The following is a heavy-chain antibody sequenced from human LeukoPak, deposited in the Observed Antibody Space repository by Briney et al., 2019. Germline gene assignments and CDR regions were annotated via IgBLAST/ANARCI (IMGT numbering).Heavy chain of an antibody. CDR1: GFTFSSYG. CDR2: IRYDGSNK. J-gene: IGHJ4*02. V-gene: IGHV3-30*02. D-gene: IGHD3-10*01. Sequence: GGSLRLSRAASGFTFSSYGMHWVRQAPGEGLVWVAFIRYDGSNKYYADSVKGRFTISRDNSKNTLYLQMNSLRAEDTAVYYCARDAYYYGSGSYPLGFWGQGTLVTVSS. CDR3: ARDAYYYGSGSYPLGF.